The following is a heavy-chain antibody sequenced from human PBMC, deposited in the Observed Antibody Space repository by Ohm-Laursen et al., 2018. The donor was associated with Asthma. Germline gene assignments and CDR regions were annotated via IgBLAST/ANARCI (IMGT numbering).Heavy chain of an antibody. CDR3: ARDVMEWYLPAFDF. J-gene: IGHJ4*02. CDR2: GGSYYDGSLK. V-gene: IGHV3-30-3*01. CDR1: GFTFRSYA. D-gene: IGHD3-3*01. Sequence: SLRLSCAAAGFTFRSYAMHWVRQAPGKGLEWVAVGGSYYDGSLKYYADSVNGRFTVSRDDSKNTLYLQMNSLRPDDTAVYYCARDVMEWYLPAFDFWGQGTLVTVSS.